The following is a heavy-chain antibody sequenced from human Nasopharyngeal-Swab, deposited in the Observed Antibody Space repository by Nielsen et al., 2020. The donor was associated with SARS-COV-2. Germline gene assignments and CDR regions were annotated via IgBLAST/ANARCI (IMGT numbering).Heavy chain of an antibody. V-gene: IGHV4-39*01. Sequence: WIRQPPGKGLEWIGSIYYSGSTYYNPSLKSRVTISVDTSKSQFSLKLSSVTAADTAVYYCARWRIAAAGNNWFDPWGQGTLVTVSS. CDR3: ARWRIAAAGNNWFDP. D-gene: IGHD6-13*01. CDR2: IYYSGST. J-gene: IGHJ5*02.